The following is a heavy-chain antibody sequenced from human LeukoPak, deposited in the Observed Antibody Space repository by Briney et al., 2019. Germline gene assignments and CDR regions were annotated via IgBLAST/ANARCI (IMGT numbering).Heavy chain of an antibody. V-gene: IGHV3-66*02. D-gene: IGHD2-2*01. CDR2: IHSDGTT. CDR3: ARDGGGVVPAALGYYYYYYMDV. Sequence: GGSLRLSCAASGFTLSSYSMNWGRPAPGKGVEGVSLIHSDGTTFYADSVKGRFTISRDNSKNTLYLQMGSLRAEDMAVYYCARDGGGVVPAALGYYYYYYMDVWGKGTTVTVSS. J-gene: IGHJ6*03. CDR1: GFTLSSYS.